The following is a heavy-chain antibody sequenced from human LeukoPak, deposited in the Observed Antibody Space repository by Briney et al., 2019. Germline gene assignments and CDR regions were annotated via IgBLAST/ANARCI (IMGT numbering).Heavy chain of an antibody. J-gene: IGHJ4*02. CDR2: IIPIFGTA. CDR3: AESGYCSGGSCYNFDY. V-gene: IGHV1-69*06. Sequence: ASVKVSCKASGYTFTSYAISWVRQAPGQGLEWMGGIIPIFGTANYAQKFQGRVTITADKSTSTAYMELSSLRSEDTAVYYCAESGYCSGGSCYNFDYWGQGTLVTVSS. D-gene: IGHD2-15*01. CDR1: GYTFTSYA.